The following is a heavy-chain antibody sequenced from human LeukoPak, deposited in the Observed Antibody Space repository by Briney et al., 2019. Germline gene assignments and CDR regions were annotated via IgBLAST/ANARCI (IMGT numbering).Heavy chain of an antibody. CDR1: GGSFSGYY. J-gene: IGHJ4*02. V-gene: IGHV4-34*01. Sequence: SETLSLTCAVYGGSFSGYYWSWIRQPPGKGLEWIGEINHSGSTNYNPSLKSRVTISVDTSKNQFSLKLSSVTAADTAVYYCARGRGWSSTQFDYWGQGTLVTVSS. CDR2: INHSGST. D-gene: IGHD1-26*01. CDR3: ARGRGWSSTQFDY.